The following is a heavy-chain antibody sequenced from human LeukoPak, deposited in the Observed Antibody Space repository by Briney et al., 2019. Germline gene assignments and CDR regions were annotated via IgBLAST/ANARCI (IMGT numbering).Heavy chain of an antibody. J-gene: IGHJ4*02. CDR2: FKGDGSST. CDR3: ARCLSYSLEF. D-gene: IGHD3-10*01. Sequence: GGSLRLCCAAAGFTFNSYCMHWVRQPPGKRLVWVSRFKGDGSSTNYADSVPGRFIISRDNEKHTLYLQKNSLRAEDTAVYYCARCLSYSLEFWGQGTLVTVSS. V-gene: IGHV3-74*01. CDR1: GFTFNSYC.